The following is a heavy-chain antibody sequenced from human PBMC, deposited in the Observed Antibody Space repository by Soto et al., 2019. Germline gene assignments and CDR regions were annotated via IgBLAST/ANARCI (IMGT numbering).Heavy chain of an antibody. CDR2: ISYDGSNK. Sequence: QVQLVESGGGVVQPGRSLRLSCAASGFTFSSYGMHWVRQAPGKGLEWVAVISYDGSNKYYADSVKGRFTISRDNSKTTLYLQMNSLRAENTAVYYCAKLATIAVAGNPVDYWGQGTLVTVSS. CDR3: AKLATIAVAGNPVDY. CDR1: GFTFSSYG. V-gene: IGHV3-30*18. D-gene: IGHD6-19*01. J-gene: IGHJ4*02.